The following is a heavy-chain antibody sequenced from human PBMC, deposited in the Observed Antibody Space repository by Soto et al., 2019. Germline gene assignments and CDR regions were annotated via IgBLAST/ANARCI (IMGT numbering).Heavy chain of an antibody. CDR3: ARKIYDSDTGTNFRYYFDA. J-gene: IGHJ4*02. CDR2: IDPSDSQT. CDR1: GYSFAGYW. V-gene: IGHV5-10-1*01. Sequence: GESLKSSCKGSGYSFAGYWITCVRQNPWKGLEWMVRIDPSDSQTYYSPSFRGHVTISVTKSITTVFLQRSSLRASDTAMYYCARKIYDSDTGTNFRYYFDAWGQGTTVTLSS. D-gene: IGHD2-8*01.